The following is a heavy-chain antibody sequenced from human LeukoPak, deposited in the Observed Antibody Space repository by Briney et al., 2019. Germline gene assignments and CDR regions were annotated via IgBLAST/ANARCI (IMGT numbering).Heavy chain of an antibody. J-gene: IGHJ4*02. CDR3: ARVYDILTGYYGLGY. CDR1: GYTFTSYD. CDR2: INAGNGDT. V-gene: IGHV1-3*01. D-gene: IGHD3-9*01. Sequence: ASVKVSCKASGYTFTSYDMHWVRQAPGQRLEWMGWINAGNGDTKYSQKFQGRVTITRDTSASTAYTELSSLRSEDTAVYYCARVYDILTGYYGLGYWGQGTLVTVSS.